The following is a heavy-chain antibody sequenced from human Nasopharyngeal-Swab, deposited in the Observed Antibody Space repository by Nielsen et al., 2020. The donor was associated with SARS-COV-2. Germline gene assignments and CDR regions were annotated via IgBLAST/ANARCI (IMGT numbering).Heavy chain of an antibody. V-gene: IGHV6-1*01. D-gene: IGHD3-16*01. J-gene: IGHJ4*02. Sequence: SCAISGDSVSNDRVAWNWIRQSPSRGLEWLGRTYYRSQWYSDYAVSVKSRITINPDTAKNQFSLQLNSVTPEDTAVYYCARDEGAHNSWGQGTLVTVSS. CDR3: ARDEGAHNS. CDR1: GDSVSNDRVA. CDR2: TYYRSQWYS.